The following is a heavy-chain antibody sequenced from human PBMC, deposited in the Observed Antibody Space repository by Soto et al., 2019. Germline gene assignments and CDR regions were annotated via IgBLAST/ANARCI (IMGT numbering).Heavy chain of an antibody. Sequence: GGSLRLSCAASGFTFSSYGMHWVRQAPGKGLEWVAVIWYDGSNKYYADSVKGRFTISRDNSKNTLYLQMNSLRAEDTAVYYCARDYCSSTSCHYCFDYWGQGTLVTVSS. J-gene: IGHJ4*02. V-gene: IGHV3-33*01. CDR3: ARDYCSSTSCHYCFDY. CDR1: GFTFSSYG. CDR2: IWYDGSNK. D-gene: IGHD2-2*01.